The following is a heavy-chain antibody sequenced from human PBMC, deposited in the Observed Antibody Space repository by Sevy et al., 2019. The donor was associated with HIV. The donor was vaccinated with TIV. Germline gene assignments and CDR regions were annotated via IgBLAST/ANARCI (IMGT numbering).Heavy chain of an antibody. CDR3: AREVVPTIRGAFDM. D-gene: IGHD5-12*01. CDR1: GFNFRSYW. Sequence: GGSLRLSCAASGFNFRSYWMSWVRQAPGKGLEWVANIKQDGSEKYYVDSVKGRFTISRDNAKNSLYLQTNSPRTEDTAVYYCAREVVPTIRGAFDMWGQGTMVTVSS. V-gene: IGHV3-7*01. J-gene: IGHJ3*02. CDR2: IKQDGSEK.